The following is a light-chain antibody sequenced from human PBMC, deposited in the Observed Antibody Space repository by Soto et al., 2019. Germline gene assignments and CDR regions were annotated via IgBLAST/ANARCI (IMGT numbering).Light chain of an antibody. CDR1: QSVSSSY. CDR2: GAS. Sequence: EIVLTQSPGTLSLSPGERATLSCRASQSVSSSYLAWYQQKPGQAPSLLIYGASRRATGIPDRFSGSGSGTDFTLTISRLEPEDFAVYNCQQYDSSPITFGQGTRLDI. V-gene: IGKV3-20*01. J-gene: IGKJ5*01. CDR3: QQYDSSPIT.